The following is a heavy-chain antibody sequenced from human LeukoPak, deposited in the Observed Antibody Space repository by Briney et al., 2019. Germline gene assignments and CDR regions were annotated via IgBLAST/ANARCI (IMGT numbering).Heavy chain of an antibody. J-gene: IGHJ4*02. CDR3: ARDRGIAARLATPRASPNDY. D-gene: IGHD6-6*01. CDR2: ISYDGSNK. V-gene: IGHV3-30*04. Sequence: PGGSLRLSCAASGFTFSTYAMHWVRQAPGKGLEWVAVISYDGSNKYYADSVKGRFTISRDNSKNTLYLQMNSLRAEDTAVYYCARDRGIAARLATPRASPNDYWGQGTLVTVSS. CDR1: GFTFSTYA.